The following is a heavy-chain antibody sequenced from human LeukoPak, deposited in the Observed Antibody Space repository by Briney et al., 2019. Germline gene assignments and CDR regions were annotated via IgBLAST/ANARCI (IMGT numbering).Heavy chain of an antibody. CDR3: ARPVTTYYYYMDV. V-gene: IGHV3-21*01. J-gene: IGHJ6*03. D-gene: IGHD4-11*01. Sequence: GGSLRLSSAAAGFTFSSYSMNWVRQAPGKGLEWVSSISSSSSYIYYADSVKGRFTISRDNAKNSLYLQMNSLRAEDTAVYYCARPVTTYYYYMDVWGKGTTVTISS. CDR1: GFTFSSYS. CDR2: ISSSSSYI.